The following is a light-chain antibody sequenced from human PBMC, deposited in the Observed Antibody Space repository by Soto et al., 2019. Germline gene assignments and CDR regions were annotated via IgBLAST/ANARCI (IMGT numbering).Light chain of an antibody. J-gene: IGLJ2*01. Sequence: QSALTQPASVSGSPGQSITISCTGTSSDVGSYNLVSWYQHHPGKAPKLMIYEGTKRPSGVSNRFSGSKSGNTASLTVSGLQAEDEADYYCCSYASDSKVLFVGGTQLTVL. CDR2: EGT. CDR1: SSDVGSYNL. V-gene: IGLV2-23*01. CDR3: CSYASDSKVL.